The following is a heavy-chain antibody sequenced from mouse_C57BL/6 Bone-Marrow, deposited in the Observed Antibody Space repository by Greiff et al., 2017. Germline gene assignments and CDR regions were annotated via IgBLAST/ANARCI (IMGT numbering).Heavy chain of an antibody. CDR1: GYTFTSYW. V-gene: IGHV1-55*01. J-gene: IGHJ1*03. CDR2: IYPGSGST. CDR3: AREGYGSSYWYFDV. D-gene: IGHD1-1*01. Sequence: VQLQQPGAELVKPGASVKMSCKASGYTFTSYWITWVKQRPGQGLEWIGDIYPGSGSTNYNEKCKSKATLTVDTSSSTAYMQLSSLTSEYSAVYYCAREGYGSSYWYFDVWGTGTTVTVSS.